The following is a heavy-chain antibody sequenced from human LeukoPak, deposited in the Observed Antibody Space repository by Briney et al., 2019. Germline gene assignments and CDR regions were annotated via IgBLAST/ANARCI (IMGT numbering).Heavy chain of an antibody. CDR3: ARVIAMAGTDWFDP. J-gene: IGHJ5*02. CDR2: IYTSGST. V-gene: IGHV4-4*07. Sequence: PSETLSLTCTVSGGSISSYYWSWIRQPAGKGLEWIGRIYTSGSTNYNPSLKSRVTMSVDTSKNQFSLKLSSVTAADTAVYYCARVIAMAGTDWFDPWGQGTLVTVSS. D-gene: IGHD6-19*01. CDR1: GGSISSYY.